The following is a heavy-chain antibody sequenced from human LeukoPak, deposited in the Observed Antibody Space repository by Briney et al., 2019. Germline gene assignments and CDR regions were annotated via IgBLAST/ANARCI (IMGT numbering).Heavy chain of an antibody. Sequence: GGSLRLSCAASGFTFSNYAMNWVRQAPGKGLEWVSGISGSAGGTFYSDSVRGRFTISRDSPKNTLYLQMNSLRVEDTAVYYCTKDPLDYWGQGTLVTVSS. CDR3: TKDPLDY. J-gene: IGHJ4*02. CDR2: ISGSAGGT. V-gene: IGHV3-23*01. CDR1: GFTFSNYA.